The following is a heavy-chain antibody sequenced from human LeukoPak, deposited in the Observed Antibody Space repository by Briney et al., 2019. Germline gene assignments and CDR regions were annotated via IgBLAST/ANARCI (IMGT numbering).Heavy chain of an antibody. Sequence: GGSLRLSCAASGFTFDDYAMHWVRQAPGKGLEWVSGISWSSGSIGYADSVKGRFTISRDNAKNSLYLQMNSLRAGDTAVYYCARGSSSWYGDYWGQGTLVTVSS. CDR1: GFTFDDYA. V-gene: IGHV3-9*01. D-gene: IGHD6-13*01. CDR3: ARGSSSWYGDY. CDR2: ISWSSGSI. J-gene: IGHJ4*02.